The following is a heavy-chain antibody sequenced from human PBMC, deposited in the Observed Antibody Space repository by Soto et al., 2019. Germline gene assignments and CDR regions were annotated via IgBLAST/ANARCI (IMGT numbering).Heavy chain of an antibody. CDR2: IFYSGNT. CDR1: GDSISSSSYY. D-gene: IGHD3-3*01. J-gene: IGHJ4*02. CDR3: ARSAFERANITSLDF. Sequence: QLQLQESGPGLVKPSETLSLTCAVSGDSISSSSYYWAWIRQPPGKGLGWVGSIFYSGNTYYNPSRQSRVTIYADTTKNQLSLQLTWVTAADAAIYYCARSAFERANITSLDFWGQGTLVTVSS. V-gene: IGHV4-39*01.